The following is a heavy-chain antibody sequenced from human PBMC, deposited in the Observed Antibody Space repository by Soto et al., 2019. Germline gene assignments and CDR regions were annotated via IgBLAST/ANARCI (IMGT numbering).Heavy chain of an antibody. V-gene: IGHV5-51*01. CDR1: GYSFTSYW. J-gene: IGHJ6*02. D-gene: IGHD1-1*01. Sequence: GESLKISCKGSGYSFTSYWIGWVRQMPGKGLEWMGIIYPGDSDTRYSPSFQGQVTISADKPISTAYLQVSSLKASDTAMYYCARHELGTYYYYYSGMDVWGQGTTVTVSS. CDR3: ARHELGTYYYYYSGMDV. CDR2: IYPGDSDT.